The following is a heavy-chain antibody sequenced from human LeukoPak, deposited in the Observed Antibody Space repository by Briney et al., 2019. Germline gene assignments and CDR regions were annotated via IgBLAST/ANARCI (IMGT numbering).Heavy chain of an antibody. J-gene: IGHJ4*02. Sequence: SETLSLTCTVSGGSISSSSYYWGWLRQPPGTGLEWIGSIYYSGSTYYNPSLKSRVTISVDTSKNQFSLKLSSVTAADTAVYYCARAPITIFGVAPFDYWGQGTLVTVSS. CDR1: GGSISSSSYY. V-gene: IGHV4-39*01. CDR2: IYYSGST. D-gene: IGHD3-3*01. CDR3: ARAPITIFGVAPFDY.